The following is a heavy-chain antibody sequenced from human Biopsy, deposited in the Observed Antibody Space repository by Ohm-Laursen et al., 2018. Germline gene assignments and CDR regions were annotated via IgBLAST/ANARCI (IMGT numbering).Heavy chain of an antibody. D-gene: IGHD5/OR15-5a*01. V-gene: IGHV3-9*01. Sequence: SLRLSCAASGFKFDEFAMHWVRQTPGKGLEWVSAINWNSDRVDYAASVKGRFTISRDNAKDSLFLQMNSLRVEDTAVYYCVREMSHESTIRDSFDLWGQGTMVTVSS. CDR3: VREMSHESTIRDSFDL. CDR2: INWNSDRV. CDR1: GFKFDEFA. J-gene: IGHJ3*01.